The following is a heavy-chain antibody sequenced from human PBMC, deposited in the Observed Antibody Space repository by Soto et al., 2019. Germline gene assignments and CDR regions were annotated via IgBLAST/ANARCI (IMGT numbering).Heavy chain of an antibody. V-gene: IGHV6-1*01. CDR3: ARATSRVATITYFYFYGMDV. Sequence: PSETLSLTCAISVDSVSSNSAACNWIRQSPSRGLEWLGRTFYRSTWYNDYAVSVKSRITINPDTSKNQFSLQLNSVTPEDTALYYCARATSRVATITYFYFYGMDVWGQGTTVTVSS. CDR1: VDSVSSNSAA. D-gene: IGHD5-12*01. CDR2: TFYRSTWYN. J-gene: IGHJ6*02.